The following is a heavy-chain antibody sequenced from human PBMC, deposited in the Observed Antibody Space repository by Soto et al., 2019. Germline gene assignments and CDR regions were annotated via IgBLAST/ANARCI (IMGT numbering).Heavy chain of an antibody. CDR3: ARDGPEIAAGGYYGMDV. J-gene: IGHJ6*02. CDR2: ISRSGTTK. CDR1: GFTFSSYE. V-gene: IGHV3-48*03. D-gene: IGHD2-21*01. Sequence: GGSLRLSCAASGFTFSSYEMNWVRQAPGKGLEWVSYISRSGTTKYYADSVKGRFTISRDNAKYSLYLQMNSLRAEDTAIYYCARDGPEIAAGGYYGMDVWGQVTTVTVSS.